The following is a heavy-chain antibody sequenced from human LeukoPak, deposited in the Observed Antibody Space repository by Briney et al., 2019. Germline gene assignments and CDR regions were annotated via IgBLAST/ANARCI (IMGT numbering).Heavy chain of an antibody. Sequence: SETLSLTCTVSGGSISSSSYYWGWIRQPPGKGLEWIGSIFYSGSTYYNPSLKSRVTISVDTSKNQFSLKMSSVTAAETAVYYCARLYNWNYSGYYYYYMDVWGKGTTVTVSS. CDR2: IFYSGST. V-gene: IGHV4-39*01. J-gene: IGHJ6*03. D-gene: IGHD1-7*01. CDR3: ARLYNWNYSGYYYYYMDV. CDR1: GGSISSSSYY.